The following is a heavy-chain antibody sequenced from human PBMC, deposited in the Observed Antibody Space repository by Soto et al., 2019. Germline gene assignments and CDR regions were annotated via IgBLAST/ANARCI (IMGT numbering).Heavy chain of an antibody. CDR3: ARDPGRIYSYGNYYYYGMDV. J-gene: IGHJ6*02. CDR1: GYTFTGYY. Sequence: ASVKVSCKASGYTFTGYYMHWVRQAPGQGLEWMGWINPNSGGTNYAQKFQGWVTMTRDTSISTAYMELSRLRSDDTAVYYCARDPGRIYSYGNYYYYGMDVWGQGTTVTVSS. CDR2: INPNSGGT. D-gene: IGHD5-18*01. V-gene: IGHV1-2*04.